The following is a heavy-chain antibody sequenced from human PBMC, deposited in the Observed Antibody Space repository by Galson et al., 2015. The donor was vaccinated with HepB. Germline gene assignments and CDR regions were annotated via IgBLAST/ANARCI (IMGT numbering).Heavy chain of an antibody. V-gene: IGHV4-59*01. CDR3: ARVGRDGYNYFDY. CDR1: GGSISSYY. J-gene: IGHJ4*02. Sequence: ETLSLTCTVSGGSISSYYWSWIRQPPGKGLEWIGYIYYSGSTNYNPSLKSRVTISVDTSKNQFSLKLSSVTAADTAVYYCARVGRDGYNYFDYWGQGTLVTVSS. D-gene: IGHD5-24*01. CDR2: IYYSGST.